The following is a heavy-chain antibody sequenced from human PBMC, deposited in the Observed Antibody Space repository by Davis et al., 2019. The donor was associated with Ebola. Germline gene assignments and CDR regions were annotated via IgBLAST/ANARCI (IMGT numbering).Heavy chain of an antibody. CDR2: IYYSGNA. D-gene: IGHD2/OR15-2a*01. CDR3: ARPSAGEYAYFDY. Sequence: PSETLSLTCTVSGGSISSSPYYWGRIRQPPGKGLEWIGIIYYSGNAYYNPSLKSRVTISADTSKNQFSLKLSPVTAADTAVYYCARPSAGEYAYFDYWGQGTLVTVSS. V-gene: IGHV4-39*01. J-gene: IGHJ4*02. CDR1: GGSISSSPYY.